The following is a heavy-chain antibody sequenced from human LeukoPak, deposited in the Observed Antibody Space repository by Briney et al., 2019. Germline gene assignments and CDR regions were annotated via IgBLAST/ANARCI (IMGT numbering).Heavy chain of an antibody. CDR3: ARGGGLGYNWFHP. V-gene: IGHV1-69*05. J-gene: IGHJ5*02. D-gene: IGHD6-19*01. Sequence: SVTVSCTASGGTFSSYAISWVRQAPGQGLEWIGGIIPIFGTANDAQKFQGRVTIHTDESTSTAHMELSSLRSVDPAVCYCARGGGLGYNWFHPWGRGPLVSVSS. CDR1: GGTFSSYA. CDR2: IIPIFGTA.